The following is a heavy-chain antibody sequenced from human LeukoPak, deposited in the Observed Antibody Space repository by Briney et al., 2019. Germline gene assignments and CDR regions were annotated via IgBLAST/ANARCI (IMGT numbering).Heavy chain of an antibody. D-gene: IGHD5-18*01. CDR2: IHPSGST. V-gene: IGHV4-34*01. CDR3: ARVGYSYVINDWSRTGLGAYPTKYYYHMDV. CDR1: GGSFSDYY. J-gene: IGHJ6*03. Sequence: PSETLSLTCTVYGGSFSDYYRGWIRRPPGKGLEWIGEIHPSGSTNYSPSLKSRVTISLDASKNQFSLKLSSVAAADTAVYFCARVGYSYVINDWSRTGLGAYPTKYYYHMDVWDKGTTVTVSS.